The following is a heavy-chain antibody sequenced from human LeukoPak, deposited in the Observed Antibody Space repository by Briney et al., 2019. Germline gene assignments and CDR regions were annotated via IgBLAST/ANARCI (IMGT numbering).Heavy chain of an antibody. D-gene: IGHD3-22*01. J-gene: IGHJ3*02. Sequence: GGSLTLSCAASGLTFSSYEMNWVRQAPGKGLEWVSYISSSGSTRNDADSVKGRFTISRDNAKNSLYLQMTRLRAADTAVYYCARRYGYASSGTYAFDIWGEGTMVTVS. CDR2: ISSSGSTR. CDR3: ARRYGYASSGTYAFDI. CDR1: GLTFSSYE. V-gene: IGHV3-48*03.